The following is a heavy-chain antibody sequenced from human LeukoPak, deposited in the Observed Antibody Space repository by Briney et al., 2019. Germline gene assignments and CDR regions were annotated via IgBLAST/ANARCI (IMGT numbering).Heavy chain of an antibody. Sequence: GGSLRLSCAASGFTFSDAWMCWVRQAPGKGLEWVGRIKSKTDGGTTDYAAPVKGRFTISRDDSKTTLYLQMDSLKTEDTAVYYCSTYTSSAASYWGQGTLVTVSS. V-gene: IGHV3-15*01. CDR1: GFTFSDAW. D-gene: IGHD6-13*01. CDR2: IKSKTDGGTT. CDR3: STYTSSAASY. J-gene: IGHJ4*02.